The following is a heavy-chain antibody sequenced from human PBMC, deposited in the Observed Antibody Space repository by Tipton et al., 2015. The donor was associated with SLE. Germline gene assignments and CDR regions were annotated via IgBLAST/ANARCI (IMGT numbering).Heavy chain of an antibody. D-gene: IGHD3-3*01. CDR2: ISGSGGST. CDR3: AKDHPVLRFLGGAFDI. J-gene: IGHJ3*02. V-gene: IGHV3-23*01. Sequence: SLRLSCAASGFTFSSYAMSWVRQAPGKGLEWVSAISGSGGSTYYADSVKGRFTISRDNSKNTLYLQMNSLRAEDTAVYYCAKDHPVLRFLGGAFDIWGQGTMVTVSS. CDR1: GFTFSSYA.